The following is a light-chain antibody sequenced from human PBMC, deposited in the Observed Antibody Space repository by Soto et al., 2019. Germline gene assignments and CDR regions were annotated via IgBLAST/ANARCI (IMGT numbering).Light chain of an antibody. V-gene: IGLV2-14*01. Sequence: QSVLTQPASVSGSPGQSITISCTGTGIDVGGYNYVSWYQQHPGKAPKLMIYDVSNRPSGVSNRFSGSKSGNTASLTISGLQAEDEADYYCSSYTSSSTLFGTGTKVTVL. CDR2: DVS. J-gene: IGLJ1*01. CDR3: SSYTSSSTL. CDR1: GIDVGGYNY.